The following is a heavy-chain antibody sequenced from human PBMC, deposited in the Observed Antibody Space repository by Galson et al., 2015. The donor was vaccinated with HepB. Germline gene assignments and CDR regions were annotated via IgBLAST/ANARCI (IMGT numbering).Heavy chain of an antibody. J-gene: IGHJ5*02. Sequence: SLRLSCAASGFTFSNYGMHWVRQAPGKGLEWVAVIWYDGSNKYHADSVKGRFTISRDNSKNTLFLQMNSLRVEDTAVYYCARDISSSWYDHWGQGTLVTVSS. CDR1: GFTFSNYG. CDR3: ARDISSSWYDH. D-gene: IGHD6-13*01. CDR2: IWYDGSNK. V-gene: IGHV3-33*01.